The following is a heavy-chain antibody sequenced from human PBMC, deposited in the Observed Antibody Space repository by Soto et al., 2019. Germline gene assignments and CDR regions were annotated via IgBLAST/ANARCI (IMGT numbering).Heavy chain of an antibody. CDR1: GYTFTSYA. CDR2: INAGNGNT. D-gene: IGHD2-15*01. CDR3: AMIVLGYSIGGRCRSGAY. V-gene: IGHV1-3*01. J-gene: IGHJ4*02. Sequence: GASVKVSCKASGYTFTSYAMHWVRQAPGQRLEWMGWINAGNGNTKYSQKFQGRVTITRDTSASTAYMELSSLRSEDTAVYYCAMIVLGYSIGGRCRSGAYWDQGTLVTVSS.